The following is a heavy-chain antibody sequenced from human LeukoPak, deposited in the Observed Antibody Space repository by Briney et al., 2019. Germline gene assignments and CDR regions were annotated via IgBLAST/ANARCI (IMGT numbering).Heavy chain of an antibody. J-gene: IGHJ6*03. V-gene: IGHV4-39*01. CDR2: IYYSGST. Sequence: SETLSLTCTVSGGSISSSSYYWGWIRQPPGKGLEWIGSIYYSGSTYYNPSLKSRVTISVDTSKNQFSLKLSSVTAADTAVYYRARLTPNLRGLYYYYYYMDVWGKGTTVTVSS. CDR1: GGSISSSSYY. CDR3: ARLTPNLRGLYYYYYYMDV. D-gene: IGHD4-17*01.